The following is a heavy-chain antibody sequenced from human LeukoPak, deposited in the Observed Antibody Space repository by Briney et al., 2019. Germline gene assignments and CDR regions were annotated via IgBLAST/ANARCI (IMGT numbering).Heavy chain of an antibody. CDR3: AIMVRGVKKEPIDY. V-gene: IGHV4-61*01. CDR1: GGSVSSGSYY. Sequence: PSETLPLTCTVSGGSVSSGSYYWSWIRQPPGTGLEWIGYIYYSGSTNYNPSLKSRVTISVDTSKNQFSLKLSSVTAADTAVYYCAIMVRGVKKEPIDYWGQGTLVTVSS. CDR2: IYYSGST. J-gene: IGHJ4*02. D-gene: IGHD3-10*01.